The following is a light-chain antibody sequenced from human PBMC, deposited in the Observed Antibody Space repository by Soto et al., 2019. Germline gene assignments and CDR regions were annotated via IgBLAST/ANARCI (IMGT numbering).Light chain of an antibody. V-gene: IGKV1-5*01. Sequence: DIQMTQSPSTLSASVGDRVTIACRASQSISSWLAWYGQTPGKAPKLLIYDASSLESGVPSRFSGSGAGTECTLPISSLQPEDVETDDCLQDYDYPRTFGQGTKVDIK. CDR2: DAS. J-gene: IGKJ1*01. CDR3: LQDYDYPRT. CDR1: QSISSW.